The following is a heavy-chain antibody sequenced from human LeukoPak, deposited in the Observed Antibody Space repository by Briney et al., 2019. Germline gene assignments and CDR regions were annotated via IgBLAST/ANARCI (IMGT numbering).Heavy chain of an antibody. J-gene: IGHJ5*02. D-gene: IGHD2-2*02. Sequence: PSETLSLTCTVSGGSISSYYWSWIRQPPGKGLEWIGYIYHSGSTYYNPSLKSRVTISVDRSKNQFSLKLSSVTAADTAVYYCARAIVVVPAAIGTAWFDPWGQGTLVTVSS. CDR1: GGSISSYY. V-gene: IGHV4-59*12. CDR2: IYHSGST. CDR3: ARAIVVVPAAIGTAWFDP.